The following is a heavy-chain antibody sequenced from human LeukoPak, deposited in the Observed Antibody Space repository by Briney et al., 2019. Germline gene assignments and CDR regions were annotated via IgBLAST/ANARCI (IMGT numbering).Heavy chain of an antibody. J-gene: IGHJ1*01. V-gene: IGHV3-66*01. CDR2: IYSGGTT. CDR3: ATPDNWNDRYFQH. CDR1: GFTVSTSY. D-gene: IGHD1-1*01. Sequence: PGGSLRLSCAASGFTVSTSYMSWVRQAPGRGLEWVSVIYSGGTTYYADSVKGRFTISRDNSKNTLYLQMNSLRAEDTAVYYCATPDNWNDRYFQHWGQGTLVTVSS.